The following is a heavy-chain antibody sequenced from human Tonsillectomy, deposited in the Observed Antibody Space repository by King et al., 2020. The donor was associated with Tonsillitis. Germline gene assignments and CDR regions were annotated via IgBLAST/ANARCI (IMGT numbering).Heavy chain of an antibody. J-gene: IGHJ4*02. D-gene: IGHD3-22*01. Sequence: VQLVESGAEVKKPGASVKVSCKASGYTFTSYDINWVRQATGQGLEWMGWMNPNSGNTGYAQKFQGRVTMTRNTSISTAYMELSSLRSEDTAVYYCARGLISGAHYDSSGYYMGGWGQGTLVTVSS. CDR2: MNPNSGNT. CDR3: ARGLISGAHYDSSGYYMGG. CDR1: GYTFTSYD. V-gene: IGHV1-8*01.